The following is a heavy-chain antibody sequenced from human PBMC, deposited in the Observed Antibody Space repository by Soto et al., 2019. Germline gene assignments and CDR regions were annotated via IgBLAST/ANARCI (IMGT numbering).Heavy chain of an antibody. CDR2: ISYDGSDK. CDR3: ARDYYKYYDSSGYYRSPAY. D-gene: IGHD3-22*01. V-gene: IGHV3-30*03. Sequence: GSLRLSCAASGFTLISYGKHWVRQAPGKGLEWVALISYDGSDKDYADSVKGRFTISRDNSRNTLFLQMNSLRAEDTAVYYCARDYYKYYDSSGYYRSPAYWGQGTLVTVSS. J-gene: IGHJ4*02. CDR1: GFTLISYG.